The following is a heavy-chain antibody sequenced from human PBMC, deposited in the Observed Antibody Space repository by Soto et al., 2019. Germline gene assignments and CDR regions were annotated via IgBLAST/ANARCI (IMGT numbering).Heavy chain of an antibody. J-gene: IGHJ6*02. CDR2: ISGSGIST. CDR3: VKPPVITASYYYYDMDV. Sequence: EAQLLESGGGLVQTGGSLRLSCAASGFTFSTYPMSWVRQAPGKGLEWVSGISGSGISTYYTDSVKGRFTISRDNSKNTVFLQMNSLRDEDTAVYYCVKPPVITASYYYYDMDVWGQGTTVTVSS. CDR1: GFTFSTYP. D-gene: IGHD4-4*01. V-gene: IGHV3-23*01.